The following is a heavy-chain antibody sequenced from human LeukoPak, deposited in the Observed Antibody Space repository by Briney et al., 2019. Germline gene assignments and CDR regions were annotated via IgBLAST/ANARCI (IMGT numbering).Heavy chain of an antibody. CDR2: VHYSGRT. CDR1: GGSIRSDSHY. Sequence: SETLSLTCSVSGGSIRSDSHYWGWVRQPPGEGLQWIGSVHYSGRTYYSPSLKSRITVSVDTSKNQFSLKLTSVTAADTAVYYCARDFGDYRIDCWGQGTLVTVSS. V-gene: IGHV4-39*01. J-gene: IGHJ4*02. CDR3: ARDFGDYRIDC. D-gene: IGHD4-17*01.